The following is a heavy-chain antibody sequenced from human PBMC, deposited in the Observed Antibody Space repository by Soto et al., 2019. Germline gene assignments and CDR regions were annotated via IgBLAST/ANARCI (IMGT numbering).Heavy chain of an antibody. CDR1: SDSISNYY. Sequence: QVQLQESGPGLVKPSETLSLTCTVSSDSISNYYWSWIRQPPGKGLEWIGYIHYSGSTDYNPSLKSRVSISGDTSKSQFSLKLSSVTAADTAVYYCARAVGAPFYYLDFWGQGTLVTVSS. J-gene: IGHJ4*02. D-gene: IGHD6-6*01. V-gene: IGHV4-59*01. CDR2: IHYSGST. CDR3: ARAVGAPFYYLDF.